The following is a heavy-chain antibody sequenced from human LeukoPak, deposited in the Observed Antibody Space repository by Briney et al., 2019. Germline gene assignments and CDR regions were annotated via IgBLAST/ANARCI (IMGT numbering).Heavy chain of an antibody. D-gene: IGHD4-17*01. CDR3: ARRRYGDYVRWFDP. J-gene: IGHJ5*02. Sequence: SETLSLTCTVSGDSISSSSSYWGWIRQPPGKGLEWIGSIYYSGSTYYNTSLKSRVTISVDTSNNQFSLKLNSVTAADTAVYYCARRRYGDYVRWFDPWGQGTLVTVSS. CDR2: IYYSGST. V-gene: IGHV4-39*01. CDR1: GDSISSSSSY.